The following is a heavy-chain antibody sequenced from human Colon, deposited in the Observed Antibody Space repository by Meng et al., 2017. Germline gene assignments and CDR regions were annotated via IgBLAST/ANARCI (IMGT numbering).Heavy chain of an antibody. Sequence: LQLQESGPGLVKPSETLSLPCTVSGDSIGSGDSYWAWIRQPPGKGLEWIGSMHFSGTTYHNPSLKSRVTISIDTSKNQFSLKLSSVTAADTAVYYCAKSNALTGMSWGQGTLVTVSS. CDR2: MHFSGTT. V-gene: IGHV4-39*07. CDR1: GDSIGSGDSY. CDR3: AKSNALTGMS. D-gene: IGHD3-9*01. J-gene: IGHJ5*02.